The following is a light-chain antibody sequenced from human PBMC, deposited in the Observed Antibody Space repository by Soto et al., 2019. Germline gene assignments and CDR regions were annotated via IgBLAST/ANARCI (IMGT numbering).Light chain of an antibody. J-gene: IGKJ5*01. CDR1: QSVSSN. CDR3: QKYDNWPIT. CDR2: GAS. Sequence: VMTQSQATLSVSTGERATLSCRALQSVSSNLAWYQQNPGQAPRLLLSGASTRATGIPARLSGSGSGTDFTRTIISLRSEGFAVYDCQKYDNWPITFGQGTRLEIK. V-gene: IGKV3-15*01.